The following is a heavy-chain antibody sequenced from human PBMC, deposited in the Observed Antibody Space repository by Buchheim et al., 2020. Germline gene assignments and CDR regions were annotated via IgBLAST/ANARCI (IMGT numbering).Heavy chain of an antibody. Sequence: EVQLLESGGGLVQPGGPLTLSCAASGFTFRDYAMSWVRQAPGMGLELVSGIVGTGVRTYYADSVRGRFTISRDNSNNIAFLQMGSLRAEDTALYYCARSPLYDFLTGYYDSWGQGTL. CDR2: IVGTGVRT. D-gene: IGHD3-9*01. V-gene: IGHV3-23*01. CDR3: ARSPLYDFLTGYYDS. CDR1: GFTFRDYA. J-gene: IGHJ4*02.